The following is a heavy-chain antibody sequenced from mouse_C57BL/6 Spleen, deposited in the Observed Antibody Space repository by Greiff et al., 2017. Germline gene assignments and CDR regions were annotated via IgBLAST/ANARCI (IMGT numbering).Heavy chain of an antibody. CDR2: ISSGGDYI. CDR1: GFTFSSYA. Sequence: EVKLMESGEGLVKPGGSLKLSCAASGFTFSSYAMSWVRQTPEKRLEWVAYISSGGDYICYADTVKGRFTISRDNARNTLYLQMSSLKSEDTAMYYCTRDRGYDHGVFAYWGQGTLVTVSA. D-gene: IGHD2-4*01. CDR3: TRDRGYDHGVFAY. V-gene: IGHV5-9-1*02. J-gene: IGHJ3*01.